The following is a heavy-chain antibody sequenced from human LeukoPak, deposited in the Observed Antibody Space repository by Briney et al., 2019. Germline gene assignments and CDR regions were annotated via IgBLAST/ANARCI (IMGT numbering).Heavy chain of an antibody. D-gene: IGHD3-3*01. J-gene: IGHJ3*02. CDR3: TRDGAYYDFWSGSIDAFDI. CDR1: GFTFSGSA. V-gene: IGHV3-73*01. CDR2: IRSKANSYAT. Sequence: GGSLRLSCAASGFTFSGSAMHWVRQASGKGLEWVGRIRSKANSYATAYAASVKGRFTISRDDSKNTAYLQMNSLKTEGTAVYYCTRDGAYYDFWSGSIDAFDIWGQGTMVTVSS.